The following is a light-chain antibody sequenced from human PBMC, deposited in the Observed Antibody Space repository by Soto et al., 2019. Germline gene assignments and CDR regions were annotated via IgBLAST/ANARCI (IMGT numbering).Light chain of an antibody. CDR2: GAS. Sequence: EIVWTQSPATRSLSPGESATLSCRASQTVSITYLTWYQQKPGQAPRLLIFGASKRATGIPDRFSGSGSGRDFTLTISGLEPEDFAVYYCQQYGGSPTFGLGTKVDI. CDR3: QQYGGSPT. J-gene: IGKJ1*01. V-gene: IGKV3-20*01. CDR1: QTVSITY.